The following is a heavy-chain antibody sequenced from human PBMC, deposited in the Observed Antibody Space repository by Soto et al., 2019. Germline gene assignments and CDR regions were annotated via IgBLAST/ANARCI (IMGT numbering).Heavy chain of an antibody. CDR3: ARERALAGQVHYYGMDV. D-gene: IGHD6-13*01. Sequence: GASVKVSCKASGYTFTGYYMHWVRQAPGQGLEWMGWINPNSGGTNYAQKFQGRVTMTRDTSISTAYMELSRLRSDDTAVYYCARERALAGQVHYYGMDVCGQGTTVTVSS. V-gene: IGHV1-2*02. CDR1: GYTFTGYY. CDR2: INPNSGGT. J-gene: IGHJ6*02.